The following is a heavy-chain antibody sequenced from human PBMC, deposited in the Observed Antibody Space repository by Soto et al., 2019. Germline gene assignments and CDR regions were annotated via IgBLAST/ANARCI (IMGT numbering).Heavy chain of an antibody. D-gene: IGHD5-18*01. CDR2: ISGSGASA. CDR1: EFSFGGYA. J-gene: IGHJ4*02. V-gene: IGHV3-23*01. Sequence: EVQLLESGGDLVQPGGSLRLSCAASEFSFGGYAMSWVRQAPGKGLEWVSSISGSGASAFYADSVRGRFTISRDNTGNTLSLQMNSLRAEDTALYYCARGSRGYTTYYFDYWGQGTRITVSS. CDR3: ARGSRGYTTYYFDY.